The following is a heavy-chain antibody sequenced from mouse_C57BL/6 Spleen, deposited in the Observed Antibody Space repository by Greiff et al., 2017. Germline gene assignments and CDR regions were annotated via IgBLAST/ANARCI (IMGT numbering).Heavy chain of an antibody. CDR3: ASPSYLDY. CDR1: GYTFTDYY. Sequence: EVQLQQSGPELVKPGASVKISCKASGYTFTDYYMNWVKQSHGKSLEWIGDINPNNGGTSYNQKFKGKATLTVDKSSSTAYMELRSLTSEDSAVYYCASPSYLDYWGQGTTLTVSS. V-gene: IGHV1-26*01. J-gene: IGHJ2*01. CDR2: INPNNGGT.